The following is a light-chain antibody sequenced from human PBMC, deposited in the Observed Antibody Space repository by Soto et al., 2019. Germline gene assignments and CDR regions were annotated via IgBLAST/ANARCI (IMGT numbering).Light chain of an antibody. V-gene: IGKV1-39*01. J-gene: IGKJ4*01. CDR2: AAS. CDR3: QQSYSTPLT. CDR1: QSISTW. Sequence: DVQMTQSPSTLSASVGDRVTITCRASQSISTWLAWYQQKPGTAPKLLIYAASSLQSGVPSRFSGSGSGTDFTLTISNLQPEDFATYFCQQSYSTPLTFGGGTKVEI.